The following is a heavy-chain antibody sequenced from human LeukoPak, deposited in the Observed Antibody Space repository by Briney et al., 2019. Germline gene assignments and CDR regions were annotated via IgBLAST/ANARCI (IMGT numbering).Heavy chain of an antibody. D-gene: IGHD3-3*01. CDR1: GFTFSSYE. V-gene: IGHV3-48*03. CDR2: ISSSGSTI. Sequence: SGGSLRLSCAASGFTFSSYEMNLVRQAPGKGLEWVSYISSSGSTIYYADSVKGRFTISRDNAKNSLYLQMNSLRAEDTAVYYCARQYYEFWSGYYTWGQGTLVTVSS. CDR3: ARQYYEFWSGYYT. J-gene: IGHJ4*02.